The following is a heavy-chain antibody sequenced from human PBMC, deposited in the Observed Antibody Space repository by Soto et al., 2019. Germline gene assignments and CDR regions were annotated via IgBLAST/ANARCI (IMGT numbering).Heavy chain of an antibody. CDR1: GFTFTSSA. V-gene: IGHV1-58*01. D-gene: IGHD5-18*01. CDR2: IVVGSGNT. J-gene: IGHJ6*02. CDR3: AADTAMDPFGYYYGMDV. Sequence: SVKVSCKASGFTFTSSAVQWVRQARGQRLEWIGWIVVGSGNTNYAQKCQERVTITRDMSTSAAYMELSSLRSEDTAVYYCAADTAMDPFGYYYGMDVWGQGTTVTVSS.